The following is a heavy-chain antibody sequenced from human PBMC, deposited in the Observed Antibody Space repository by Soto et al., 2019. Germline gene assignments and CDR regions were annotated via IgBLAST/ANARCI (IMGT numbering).Heavy chain of an antibody. CDR2: IIPILGIA. J-gene: IGHJ4*02. CDR3: AREEYYYGSGAFFDY. D-gene: IGHD3-10*01. V-gene: IGHV1-69*08. CDR1: GGTFSSYT. Sequence: QVQLVQSGAEVKKPGSSVKVSCKASGGTFSSYTISWVRQAPGQGLEWMGRIIPILGIANYAQKFQGRVTITADKSTSPAYMELSSLRSEDTAVYYCAREEYYYGSGAFFDYWGQGTRVTVSS.